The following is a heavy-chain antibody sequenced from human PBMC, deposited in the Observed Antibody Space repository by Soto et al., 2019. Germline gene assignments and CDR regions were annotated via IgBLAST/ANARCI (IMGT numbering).Heavy chain of an antibody. Sequence: QLQLQESGPGLVKPSETLSLTCTVSGGSISSSSYYWGWIRQPPGKGLEWIGSIYYSGSTYYNPSLKSRVTISVDTSKNQFSLKLSSVTAADTAVYYCASGIAAAGNGVLPFWGQGTLVTVSS. V-gene: IGHV4-39*01. J-gene: IGHJ4*02. D-gene: IGHD6-13*01. CDR1: GGSISSSSYY. CDR3: ASGIAAAGNGVLPF. CDR2: IYYSGST.